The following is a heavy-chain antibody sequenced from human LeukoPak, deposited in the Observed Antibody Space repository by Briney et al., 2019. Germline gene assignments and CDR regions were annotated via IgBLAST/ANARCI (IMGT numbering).Heavy chain of an antibody. J-gene: IGHJ5*02. CDR2: ISSSSSYI. CDR1: GFTFSSYI. CDR3: ARNDGDFCSGGSCYVRWFDP. Sequence: GGALRLSCAASGFTFSSYIMNWVRQALGKGLERVSPISSSSSYIYYADSVKGRFTISRDNAKNSLYLQMNSLRAEDKAVYYCARNDGDFCSGGSCYVRWFDPWGQGTLVTVSS. D-gene: IGHD2-15*01. V-gene: IGHV3-21*01.